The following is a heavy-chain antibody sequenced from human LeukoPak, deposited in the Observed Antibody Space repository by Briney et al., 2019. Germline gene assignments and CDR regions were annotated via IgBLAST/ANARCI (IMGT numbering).Heavy chain of an antibody. J-gene: IGHJ4*02. CDR2: INHSGST. Sequence: SETLSLTCAVYGGSFSGYYWSWIRQPPGKGLEWIGEINHSGSTNYNPSLKSRVTISVDTSKNQFSLKLSSVTAADTAVYYCARGGMEWLRFPNFGYWGQGTLVTVSS. D-gene: IGHD5-12*01. CDR3: ARGGMEWLRFPNFGY. V-gene: IGHV4-34*01. CDR1: GGSFSGYY.